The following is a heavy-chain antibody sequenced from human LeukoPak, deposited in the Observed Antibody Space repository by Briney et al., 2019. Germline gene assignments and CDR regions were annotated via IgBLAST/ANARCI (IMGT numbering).Heavy chain of an antibody. Sequence: GGSLRLSCTASGFVFSDHTMTWVRQAPGKGPQWVGFIRSKTYGETTHYTPSVQGRFTISRDDSKRITFLQMDTLKPEDTGVYYCTTYFGSGSDSDAAKMFYFDYWGQGALVTVSS. D-gene: IGHD3-10*01. CDR3: TTYFGSGSDSDAAKMFYFDY. J-gene: IGHJ4*02. CDR1: GFVFSDHT. CDR2: IRSKTYGETT. V-gene: IGHV3-49*04.